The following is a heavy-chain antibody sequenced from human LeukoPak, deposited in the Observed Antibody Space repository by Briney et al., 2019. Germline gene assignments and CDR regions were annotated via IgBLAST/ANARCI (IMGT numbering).Heavy chain of an antibody. Sequence: PSETLSLTCAVYGGSFSGYYWSWIRQPPGKGLEWIGEINHSGSTDYNPSLKRRVTISVDTSKNQFSLKLSSVTAADTAVYYCARGFITMVRGVINLDYDYWGQGTLVTVSS. CDR1: GGSFSGYY. V-gene: IGHV4-34*01. D-gene: IGHD3-10*01. J-gene: IGHJ4*02. CDR2: INHSGST. CDR3: ARGFITMVRGVINLDYDY.